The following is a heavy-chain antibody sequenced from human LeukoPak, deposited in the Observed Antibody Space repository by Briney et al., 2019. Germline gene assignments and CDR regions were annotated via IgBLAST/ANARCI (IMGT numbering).Heavy chain of an antibody. J-gene: IGHJ5*02. Sequence: SETLSLTCAVYGGSFSGYYWSWIRQPPGKGLEWIGEINHSGSTNYNPSLKSRVTISVDTSKNQFSLKLSSVTAADTAVYYCARSTKLLWFGESNNWFDPWGQGTLVTVSS. D-gene: IGHD3-10*01. CDR2: INHSGST. CDR3: ARSTKLLWFGESNNWFDP. CDR1: GGSFSGYY. V-gene: IGHV4-34*01.